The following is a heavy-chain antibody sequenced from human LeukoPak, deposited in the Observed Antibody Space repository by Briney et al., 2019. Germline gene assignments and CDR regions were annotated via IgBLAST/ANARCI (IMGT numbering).Heavy chain of an antibody. D-gene: IGHD6-13*01. Sequence: ASVKVSCKASGYTFTGYYMHWVRQAPGQWLEWMGWINPNSGGTNYAQKFQGRVTMTRDTSISTAYMELSRLRSDDTAVYYCAREWGSSSWFNWFDPWGQGTLVTVSS. CDR2: INPNSGGT. CDR3: AREWGSSSWFNWFDP. V-gene: IGHV1-2*02. CDR1: GYTFTGYY. J-gene: IGHJ5*02.